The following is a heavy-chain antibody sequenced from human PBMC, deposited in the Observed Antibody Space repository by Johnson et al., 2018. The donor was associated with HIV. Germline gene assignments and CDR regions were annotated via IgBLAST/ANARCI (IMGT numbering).Heavy chain of an antibody. J-gene: IGHJ3*02. CDR2: INWNGGSI. CDR3: ARGDGSGSTGAFDI. D-gene: IGHD3-10*01. CDR1: GFTFSSYW. V-gene: IGHV3-20*01. Sequence: VQLVESGGGLVQPGGSLRLSCAASGFTFSSYWMSWVRQAPGKGLEWVSGINWNGGSIGYGDSVKGRFTISRDNAKNSLYLQMNSLRDEDTALYHCARGDGSGSTGAFDIWGQGTMVTVSS.